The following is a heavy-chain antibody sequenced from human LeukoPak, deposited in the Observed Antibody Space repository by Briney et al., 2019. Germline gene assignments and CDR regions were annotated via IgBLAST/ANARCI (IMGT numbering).Heavy chain of an antibody. J-gene: IGHJ4*02. V-gene: IGHV3-53*01. Sequence: GGSLRLSCAASGFTVSDNYMTWVRQAPGKGLEWVSVIYSGGSTYYADSVKGRFTISRDNSKNTLYLQVNGLRAEDTAVYYCARETYYDFWSGPIYYFDYWGQGTLVTVSS. CDR3: ARETYYDFWSGPIYYFDY. D-gene: IGHD3-3*01. CDR2: IYSGGST. CDR1: GFTVSDNY.